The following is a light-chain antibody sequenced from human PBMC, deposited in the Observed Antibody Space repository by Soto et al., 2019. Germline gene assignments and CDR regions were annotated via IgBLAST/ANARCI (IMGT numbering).Light chain of an antibody. J-gene: IGLJ2*01. CDR1: TGPVTSDHF. Sequence: QAVVTQEPALTVSPGETVTLTCDSSTGPVTSDHFPHWFQQKSGQAPRTLIYDTNNKYSWTPARFSGSLLGGKAALTLSGAQSEDEADYYCLLAYNGPFVFGGGTKVTVL. CDR2: DTN. V-gene: IGLV7-46*01. CDR3: LLAYNGPFV.